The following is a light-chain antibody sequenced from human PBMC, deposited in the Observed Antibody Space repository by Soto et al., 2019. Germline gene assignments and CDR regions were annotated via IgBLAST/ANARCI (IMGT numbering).Light chain of an antibody. CDR2: DAS. CDR3: QQRSNPWPT. Sequence: EIVLTQSPAPLSLSPGERATLSCRASQSVSSYLAWYQQKPGQAPRLLIYDASNWATGIPARFSGSGSGTDFTLTISSLEPEDFAVYYCQQRSNPWPTFGGGTKVEIK. J-gene: IGKJ4*01. V-gene: IGKV3-11*01. CDR1: QSVSSY.